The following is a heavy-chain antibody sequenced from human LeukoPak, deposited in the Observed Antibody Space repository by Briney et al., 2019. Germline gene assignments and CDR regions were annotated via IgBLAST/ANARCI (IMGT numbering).Heavy chain of an antibody. V-gene: IGHV3-43D*03. CDR3: AKDQASTVY. CDR1: GFTFDDYA. J-gene: IGHJ4*02. Sequence: GGSLRLSCAASGFTFDDYAMHWVRQAPGKGLEWVSLISWDGGSTYYADSVKGRFTISRDNSKNSLYLQMNSLRAEDTAVYYCAKDQASTVYWGQGTLVTVSS. CDR2: ISWDGGST. D-gene: IGHD2-2*01.